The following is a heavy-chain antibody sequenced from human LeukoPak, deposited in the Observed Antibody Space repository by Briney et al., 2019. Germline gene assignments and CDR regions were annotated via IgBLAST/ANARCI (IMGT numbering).Heavy chain of an antibody. CDR1: GFTFSTYG. V-gene: IGHV3-30*18. Sequence: GGSLRLSCAASGFTFSTYGMHWVRQAPGKGLEWVAVISYDGSNKYYADSVKGRFTISRDNSKNTLYLQMNSLRGGDMAVYYCAKAYRTATAGELQPWGQGTQVIVSS. J-gene: IGHJ1*01. CDR3: AKAYRTATAGELQP. D-gene: IGHD6-19*01. CDR2: ISYDGSNK.